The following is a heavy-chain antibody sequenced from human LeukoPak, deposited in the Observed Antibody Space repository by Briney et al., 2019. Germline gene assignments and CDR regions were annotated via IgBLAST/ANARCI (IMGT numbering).Heavy chain of an antibody. CDR2: ISGSGGSI. V-gene: IGHV3-23*01. CDR1: GFIFSGYA. CDR3: AKCRSDAYYYYYMDV. Sequence: GGSLRLSCAASGFIFSGYAMSWVRLAPGMGLEWVSSISGSGGSIYYADSVKGRFTISRDNSQNTLYLQMNSLRAEDTAVYYCAKCRSDAYYYYYMDVWGKGTTVTVSS. J-gene: IGHJ6*03.